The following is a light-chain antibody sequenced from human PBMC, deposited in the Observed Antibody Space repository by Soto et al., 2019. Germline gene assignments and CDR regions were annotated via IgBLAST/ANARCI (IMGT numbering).Light chain of an antibody. V-gene: IGKV1-5*01. CDR2: DAS. CDR1: QSISSW. CDR3: QQYNSYSPT. Sequence: GDRVTITCRASQSISSWLAWYQQKPGKAPKLLIYDASSLESGVPSSFSGSGSGTEFTLTISSLQPDDFATYYCQQYNSYSPTFGQGTKVEIK. J-gene: IGKJ1*01.